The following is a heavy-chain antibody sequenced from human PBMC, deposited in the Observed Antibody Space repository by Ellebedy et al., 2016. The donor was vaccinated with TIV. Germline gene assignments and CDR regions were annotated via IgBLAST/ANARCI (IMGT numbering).Heavy chain of an antibody. CDR1: GGTFSSYA. D-gene: IGHD2-15*01. CDR2: IIPIFGTA. J-gene: IGHJ4*02. CDR3: ARGSCSGGSCYSGGAFDY. V-gene: IGHV1-69*13. Sequence: AASVKVSCKASGGTFSSYAISWVRQAPGQGLECMGGIIPIFGTANYAQKFQGRVTITADESTSTAYMELSSLRSEDTAVYYCARGSCSGGSCYSGGAFDYWGQGTLVTVSS.